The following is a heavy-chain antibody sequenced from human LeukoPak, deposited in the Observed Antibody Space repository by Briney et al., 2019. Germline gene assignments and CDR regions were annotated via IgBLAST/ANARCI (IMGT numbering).Heavy chain of an antibody. J-gene: IGHJ6*03. CDR1: GYTFTSYD. CDR2: MNPNSGNT. D-gene: IGHD4-11*01. V-gene: IGHV1-8*03. Sequence: GASVKVSCKASGYTFTSYDINWVRQATGQGLEWMGWMNPNSGNTGYAQKFQGRVTITRNTSISTAYMELSSLRSEDTAVYYCARGLHDYSNWSYYYYYMDVWGKGTTVTVSS. CDR3: ARGLHDYSNWSYYYYYMDV.